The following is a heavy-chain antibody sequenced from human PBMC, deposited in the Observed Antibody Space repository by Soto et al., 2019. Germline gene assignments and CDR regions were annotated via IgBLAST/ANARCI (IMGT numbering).Heavy chain of an antibody. CDR2: IKSKTDGGTT. J-gene: IGHJ2*01. CDR1: GFTFSNAW. Sequence: EVQLVESGGGLVKPGGSLRLSCAASGFTFSNAWMSWVRQAPGKGLEWVGRIKSKTDGGTTDYAAPVKGRFTISRDDSKNNLDLQMSSLKPEDKGVYYCTSESPFFDLWGRGTLVTVSS. V-gene: IGHV3-15*01. CDR3: TSESPFFDL.